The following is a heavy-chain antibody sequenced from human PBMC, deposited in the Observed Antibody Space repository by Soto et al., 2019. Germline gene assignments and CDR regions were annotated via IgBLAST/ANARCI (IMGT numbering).Heavy chain of an antibody. CDR2: IIPIFGTA. CDR3: ARDICSGGSCYSEYYFDY. D-gene: IGHD2-15*01. V-gene: IGHV1-69*01. J-gene: IGHJ4*02. CDR1: GGTFSSYA. Sequence: QVQLVQSGAEVKKPGSSVKVSCKASGGTFSSYAISWVRQAPGQGLEWMGGIIPIFGTANYAQKFQGRVTITADESTSTAYMELSSLRSEDTAVHYCARDICSGGSCYSEYYFDYWGQGTLVTVSS.